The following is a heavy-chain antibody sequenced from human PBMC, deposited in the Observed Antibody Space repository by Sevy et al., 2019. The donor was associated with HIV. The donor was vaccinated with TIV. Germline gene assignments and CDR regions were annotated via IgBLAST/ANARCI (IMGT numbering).Heavy chain of an antibody. J-gene: IGHJ4*02. CDR3: ARDPRMYGDYLLAYFDY. CDR1: GFTPSTYG. D-gene: IGHD2-8*01. CDR2: IGYDGSNK. Sequence: GGSLRLSCAASGFTPSTYGMHWVRQAPGKGLEWVAVIGYDGSNKYYANSVKGRFTMPRDNSKNTLFLQMDSLRAEDTAVYYCARDPRMYGDYLLAYFDYWGQGTLVTVSS. V-gene: IGHV3-33*01.